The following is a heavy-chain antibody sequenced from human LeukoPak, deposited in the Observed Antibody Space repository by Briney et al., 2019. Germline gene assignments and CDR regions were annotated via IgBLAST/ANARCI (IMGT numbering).Heavy chain of an antibody. D-gene: IGHD4-17*01. Sequence: GGSLRLSCAASGFTFSSYSMNWVRQAPGKGLEWVSSISSSSSYTYYADSVKGRFTISRDNAKNSLYLQMNSLRAEDTAVYYCASRLTTGSWGQGTLVTVSS. J-gene: IGHJ4*02. CDR2: ISSSSSYT. CDR3: ASRLTTGS. CDR1: GFTFSSYS. V-gene: IGHV3-21*01.